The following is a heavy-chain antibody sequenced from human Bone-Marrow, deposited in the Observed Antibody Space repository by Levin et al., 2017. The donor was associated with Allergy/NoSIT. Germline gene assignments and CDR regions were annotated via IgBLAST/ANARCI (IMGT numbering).Heavy chain of an antibody. D-gene: IGHD6-25*01. J-gene: IGHJ4*02. Sequence: PGGSLRLSCATSGFTFSSSTIHWVRQAPGRGLEWVAVMALERNVENYADSVKGRFTISRDISKTTLSLHMSRLTSGDTARYYCAKQSPHDSSGLDYWGQGALVTVSS. CDR3: AKQSPHDSSGLDY. CDR2: MALERNVE. CDR1: GFTFSSST. V-gene: IGHV3-30*04.